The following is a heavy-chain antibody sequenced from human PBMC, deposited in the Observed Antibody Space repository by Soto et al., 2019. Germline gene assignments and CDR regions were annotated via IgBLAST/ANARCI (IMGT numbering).Heavy chain of an antibody. CDR2: IIPILGTA. Sequence: SVKVSCKASGGTFSSYAISWVRQAPGQGLEWMGGIIPILGTANYAQKFQGRVTIAADESTSTAYMELSSLRSEDTAVYYCARTPRVVATIFYRFDPWGQGTLVTV. J-gene: IGHJ5*02. V-gene: IGHV1-69*13. D-gene: IGHD5-12*01. CDR1: GGTFSSYA. CDR3: ARTPRVVATIFYRFDP.